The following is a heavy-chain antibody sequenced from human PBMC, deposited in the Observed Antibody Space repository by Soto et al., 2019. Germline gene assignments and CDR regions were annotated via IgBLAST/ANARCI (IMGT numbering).Heavy chain of an antibody. Sequence: GASVKVSCKASGYTFTDYDLHWVRQAPGQGLEWMGWINPNSGNTGYAQKFQGRVTMTRNTSISTAYMELSSLRSEDTAVYYCARAAGRMTFYYYGMDVWGQGTTVTVSS. CDR3: ARAAGRMTFYYYGMDV. CDR1: GYTFTDYD. J-gene: IGHJ6*02. V-gene: IGHV1-8*02. D-gene: IGHD2-15*01. CDR2: INPNSGNT.